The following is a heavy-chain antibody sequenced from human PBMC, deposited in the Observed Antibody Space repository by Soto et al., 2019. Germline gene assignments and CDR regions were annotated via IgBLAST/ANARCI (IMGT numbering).Heavy chain of an antibody. V-gene: IGHV4-31*03. CDR1: GGSISSGGYY. CDR3: GPVGKDCSGGSCYLPGAFDI. J-gene: IGHJ3*02. Sequence: QVQLQESGPGLVKPSQTLSLTCTVSGGSISSGGYYWSWIRQHPGKGLEWIGYIYYSGSTYYNPSLKSRVTISVDTSKNQFSLKLSSVTAADTAVYYCGPVGKDCSGGSCYLPGAFDIWGQGTMVTVSS. CDR2: IYYSGST. D-gene: IGHD2-15*01.